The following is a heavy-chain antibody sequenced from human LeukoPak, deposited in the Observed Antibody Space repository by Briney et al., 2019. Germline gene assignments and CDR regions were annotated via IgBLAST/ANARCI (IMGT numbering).Heavy chain of an antibody. CDR3: ARKMMSYYDSSGYPMPPDY. Sequence: GGSLRLSCTASGFTFSDYAMSWVRQAPGKGLEWVALISFDGTNKYYADSVKGRFTISRDNSKNTLYLQMNSLRAEDTAVYYCARKMMSYYDSSGYPMPPDYWGQGTLVTVSS. J-gene: IGHJ4*02. CDR1: GFTFSDYA. D-gene: IGHD3-22*01. CDR2: ISFDGTNK. V-gene: IGHV3-30*03.